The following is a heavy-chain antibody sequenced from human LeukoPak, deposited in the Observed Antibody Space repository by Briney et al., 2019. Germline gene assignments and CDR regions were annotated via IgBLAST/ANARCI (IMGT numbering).Heavy chain of an antibody. V-gene: IGHV3-23*01. Sequence: PGGSLRLSCAASGFTFSSYAMSWVRQAPGKGLEWVSAISGSGGSTYYADSVKGRFTISRDNSKNTLYLQMNSLRAEDTAVYYCAKAKFSMVRGVKFFDYRGQGTLVTVSS. D-gene: IGHD3-10*01. J-gene: IGHJ4*02. CDR2: ISGSGGST. CDR1: GFTFSSYA. CDR3: AKAKFSMVRGVKFFDY.